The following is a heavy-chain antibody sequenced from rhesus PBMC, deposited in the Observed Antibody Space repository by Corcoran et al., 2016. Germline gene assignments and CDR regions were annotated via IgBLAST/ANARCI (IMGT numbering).Heavy chain of an antibody. D-gene: IGHD4-23*01. Sequence: QVQLQESGPGVVKPSETLSLTCAVSGGSISSGYDWSWIRQPPGKGLEWIGYLYGTSGSTNYNPSLKNRVTISKDASKNQFSLKLSSVTAADTAVYYCATRGEYSHVFDYWGQGVLVTVSS. J-gene: IGHJ4*01. CDR2: LYGTSGST. CDR1: GGSISSGYD. CDR3: ATRGEYSHVFDY. V-gene: IGHV4-76*01.